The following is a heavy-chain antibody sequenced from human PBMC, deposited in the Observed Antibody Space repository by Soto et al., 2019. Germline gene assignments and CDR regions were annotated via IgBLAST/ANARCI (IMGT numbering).Heavy chain of an antibody. Sequence: GSGPTLVNPTPTLTLTCTFSGFSLSTTGMRVNWIRQPPGKALEWLARIDWEDDKFYSTSLKTRLTISKDTSKNQVVLTMTNMDPVDTATYYCARMTPDSSGLFDYWGEGTLVPSPQ. CDR3: ARMTPDSSGLFDY. D-gene: IGHD3-22*01. CDR2: IDWEDDK. CDR1: GFSLSTTGMR. J-gene: IGHJ4*02. V-gene: IGHV2-70*04.